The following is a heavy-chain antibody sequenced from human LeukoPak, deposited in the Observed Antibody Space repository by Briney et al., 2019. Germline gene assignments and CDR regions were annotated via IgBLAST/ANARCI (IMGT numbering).Heavy chain of an antibody. D-gene: IGHD4-17*01. CDR2: TYSGGTT. CDR3: ARESPTTVTYFDY. J-gene: IGHJ4*02. V-gene: IGHV3-66*01. Sequence: GGSLRLSCAASGFTFSSYWMSWVRQAPGKGLEWVSVTYSGGTTYYADSVKGRFTSSRDNSKNTHYLQMNSLRVEDTAVYYCARESPTTVTYFDYWGQGTLVTVSS. CDR1: GFTFSSYW.